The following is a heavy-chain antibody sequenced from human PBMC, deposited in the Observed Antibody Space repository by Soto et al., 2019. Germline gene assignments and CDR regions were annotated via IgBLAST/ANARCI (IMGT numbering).Heavy chain of an antibody. V-gene: IGHV1-46*01. J-gene: IGHJ4*02. D-gene: IGHD6-13*01. CDR2: INPIIGST. Sequence: GTSVKVTCKASGDALTSYYMHWVRQAPGQGLEWMGIINPIIGSTSYAQKFQGRVTMTRDTSTSTVYMELSSLRSEDTAVYYCAKVGAAAGTPRFYYFDYWGQGTLVTVSS. CDR3: AKVGAAAGTPRFYYFDY. CDR1: GDALTSYY.